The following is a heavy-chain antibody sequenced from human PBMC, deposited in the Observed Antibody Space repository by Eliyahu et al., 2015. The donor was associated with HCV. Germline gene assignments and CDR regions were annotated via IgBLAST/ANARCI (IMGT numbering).Heavy chain of an antibody. V-gene: IGHV4-34*01. CDR2: INHSGST. CDR1: GGSFSGYY. CDR3: ARRSSGWSENWFDP. J-gene: IGHJ5*02. D-gene: IGHD6-19*01. Sequence: QVQLQQWGAGLLKPSETLSLTCAVYGGSFSGYYWSWIRQPPGKGLEWIGEINHSGSTNYNPSLKSRVTISVDTSKNQFSLKLSSVTAADTAVYYCARRSSGWSENWFDPWGQGTLVTVSS.